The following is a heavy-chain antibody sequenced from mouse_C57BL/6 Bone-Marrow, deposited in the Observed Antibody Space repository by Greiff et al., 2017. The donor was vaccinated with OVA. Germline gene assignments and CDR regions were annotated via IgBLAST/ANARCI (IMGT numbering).Heavy chain of an antibody. V-gene: IGHV5-15*04. J-gene: IGHJ1*03. CDR3: ARRFDGSSYGYFDV. CDR2: ISNLAYSI. D-gene: IGHD1-1*01. Sequence: DVMLVESGGGLVQPGGSLKLSCAASGFTFSDYGMAWVRQAPRKGPEWVAFISNLAYSIYYADTVTGRFTISRENAKNTLYLEMSSLRSEDTAMYYCARRFDGSSYGYFDVWGTGTTVTVSS. CDR1: GFTFSDYG.